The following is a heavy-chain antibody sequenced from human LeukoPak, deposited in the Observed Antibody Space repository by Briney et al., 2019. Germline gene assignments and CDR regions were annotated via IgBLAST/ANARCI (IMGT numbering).Heavy chain of an antibody. CDR3: AEEVLLWFGESYFDY. CDR2: ISGSGGST. V-gene: IGHV3-23*01. J-gene: IGHJ4*02. CDR1: GFTFSSYA. Sequence: GGSLRLFCAASGFTFSSYAMSWVRQAPGKGLEWVSAISGSGGSTYYADSVKGRFTISRDNSKNTLYLQMNSLRAEDTAVYYCAEEVLLWFGESYFDYWGQGTLVTVSS. D-gene: IGHD3-10*01.